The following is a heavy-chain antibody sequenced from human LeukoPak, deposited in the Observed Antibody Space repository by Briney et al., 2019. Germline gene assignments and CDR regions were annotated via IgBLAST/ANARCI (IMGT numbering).Heavy chain of an antibody. Sequence: SETLSLTCSVSGGPISSSSYYWGWIRQPPGKGLEWIGYIYYSGSTYYNPSLKSRVTISVDTSKNQFSLKLRSVTAADTAVYYCARGGAVLGIGYYYYYMDVWGKGTTVTVSS. CDR2: IYYSGST. CDR3: ARGGAVLGIGYYYYYMDV. D-gene: IGHD3-16*01. V-gene: IGHV4-39*07. J-gene: IGHJ6*03. CDR1: GGPISSSSYY.